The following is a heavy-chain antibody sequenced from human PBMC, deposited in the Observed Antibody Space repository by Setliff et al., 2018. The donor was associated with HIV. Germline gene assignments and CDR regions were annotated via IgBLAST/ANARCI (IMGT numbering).Heavy chain of an antibody. CDR1: GYTFTNYD. J-gene: IGHJ4*02. D-gene: IGHD3-22*01. CDR3: ARATYYYDSSGYYYKSYYFDY. V-gene: IGHV1-8*02. CDR2: MSPKSGNT. Sequence: GASVKVSCKASGYTFTNYDINWVRQATGQGLEWMGWMSPKSGNTGYAQKFQGRVTMTRNTSISTVYMELSSLRSEDTAVYYCARATYYYDSSGYYYKSYYFDYWGQGTLVTVS.